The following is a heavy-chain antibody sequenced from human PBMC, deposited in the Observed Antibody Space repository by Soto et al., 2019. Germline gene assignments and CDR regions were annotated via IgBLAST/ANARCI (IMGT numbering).Heavy chain of an antibody. CDR3: ARVSINIFYYFDF. D-gene: IGHD3-9*01. CDR1: GGSINTYNLF. Sequence: SETLSLTCTVSGGSINTYNLFWAWVRQPPGKGLEWIASIHYGGNAYYSPSLTTRATISRDTSKNRVSLELRSVTAADTAVYYCARVSINIFYYFDFWGQGTLVTVSS. CDR2: IHYGGNA. J-gene: IGHJ4*02. V-gene: IGHV4-39*01.